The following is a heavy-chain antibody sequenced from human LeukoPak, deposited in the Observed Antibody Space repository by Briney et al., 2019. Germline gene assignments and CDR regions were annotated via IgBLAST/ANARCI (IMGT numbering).Heavy chain of an antibody. D-gene: IGHD3-3*01. CDR2: IRSKAYGGTT. J-gene: IGHJ6*03. CDR1: GFTFSDYA. CDR3: TKDFWSGPKYYYYMDV. V-gene: IGHV3-49*04. Sequence: HPGGSLRLSCTASGFTFSDYAMSWVRQAPGKGLEWVGFIRSKAYGGTTEYAASVKGRFTISRDDSKSIAYLQMNSLKTEDTAVYYCTKDFWSGPKYYYYMDVWGKGTTVTVSS.